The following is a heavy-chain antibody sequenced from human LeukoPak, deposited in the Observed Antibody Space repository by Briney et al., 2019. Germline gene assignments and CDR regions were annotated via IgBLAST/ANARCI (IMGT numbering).Heavy chain of an antibody. J-gene: IGHJ3*02. V-gene: IGHV3-33*06. D-gene: IGHD3-3*01. Sequence: GGSLRLSCAASGFTFSSYGMHWVRQAPGKGLEWVAVIWYDGSNKYYQDSVKGRFTVSRDNSKNTLYLQMNSLRAEDTAVYYCAKVREGTFRPFGAFDIWGQGTMVTVSS. CDR3: AKVREGTFRPFGAFDI. CDR1: GFTFSSYG. CDR2: IWYDGSNK.